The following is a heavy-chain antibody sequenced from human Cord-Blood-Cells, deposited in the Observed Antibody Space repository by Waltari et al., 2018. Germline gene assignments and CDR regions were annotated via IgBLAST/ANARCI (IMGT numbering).Heavy chain of an antibody. CDR1: GCSISSSSYY. CDR3: ARQGGMTTVTHFDY. J-gene: IGHJ4*02. D-gene: IGHD4-17*01. V-gene: IGHV4-39*07. CDR2: IYYSGST. Sequence: QLQLQESGSGLVKPSETLSLTCTVSGCSISSSSYYWGWILQPPGKGLGWIGSIYYSGSTCYNPSLNSRVTISVDTSKNQFSRKLSSVTAADTAVYYCARQGGMTTVTHFDYWGQGTLVTVSS.